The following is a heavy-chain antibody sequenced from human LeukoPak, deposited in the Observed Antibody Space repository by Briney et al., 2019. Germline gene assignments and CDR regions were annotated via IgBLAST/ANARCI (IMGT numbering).Heavy chain of an antibody. J-gene: IGHJ4*02. CDR3: ASRFDY. Sequence: GGSLRHSCAASGFTFSDYTMNWVRQAPGKGLEWVSFISTSGNTMYYADSVKGRFSISRDNAKNSLSLQMNSLRAEDTAIYYCASRFDYWGQGTLVTVSS. V-gene: IGHV3-48*03. CDR1: GFTFSDYT. CDR2: ISTSGNTM.